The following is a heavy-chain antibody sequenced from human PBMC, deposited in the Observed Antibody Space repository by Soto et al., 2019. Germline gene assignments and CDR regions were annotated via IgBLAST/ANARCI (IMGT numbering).Heavy chain of an antibody. CDR1: GYTFTSYG. CDR3: ARGSYYYDSRWAAFDI. J-gene: IGHJ3*02. Sequence: AASVKVSCKASGYTFTSYGISWVRQAPGQGLEWMGWISAYNGNTNYAQKLQGRVTMTTDTSTSTAYMELRSLRSDDTAVYYCARGSYYYDSRWAAFDIWGQGTMVTVSS. D-gene: IGHD3-22*01. V-gene: IGHV1-18*01. CDR2: ISAYNGNT.